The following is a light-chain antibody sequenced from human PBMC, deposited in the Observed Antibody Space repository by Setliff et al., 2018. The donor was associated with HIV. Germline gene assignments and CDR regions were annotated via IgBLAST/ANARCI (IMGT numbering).Light chain of an antibody. CDR2: SNN. J-gene: IGLJ1*01. V-gene: IGLV1-44*01. CDR3: SSYAGNDNFV. CDR1: SSNIGRNT. Sequence: QSALTQPPSASGTPGQKFTLSCSGGSSNIGRNTVNWYQQVPGMAPKLLIYSNNQRPSGVPDRFSGSKSGNTASLTVSGLQAEDEGDYYCSSYAGNDNFVFGTGTKVTVL.